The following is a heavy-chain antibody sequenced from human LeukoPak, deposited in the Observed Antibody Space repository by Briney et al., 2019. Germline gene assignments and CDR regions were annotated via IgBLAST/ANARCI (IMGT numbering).Heavy chain of an antibody. D-gene: IGHD3-10*01. CDR3: ARVFDSGSQAYFYYMDV. Sequence: SETLSLTCTVSGGSIRTYYWTWIRQPVGKRPEWIGRINSSGDTDYNASLKSRVTMSVDTSKNQFSLKVSSVTAADTAVYYCARVFDSGSQAYFYYMDVWGKGTTVTISS. J-gene: IGHJ6*03. V-gene: IGHV4-4*07. CDR1: GGSIRTYY. CDR2: INSSGDT.